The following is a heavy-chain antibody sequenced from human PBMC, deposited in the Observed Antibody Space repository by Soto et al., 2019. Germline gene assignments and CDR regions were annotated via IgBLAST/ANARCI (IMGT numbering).Heavy chain of an antibody. D-gene: IGHD2-2*01. J-gene: IGHJ4*02. CDR1: GFTFSSYS. V-gene: IGHV3-48*01. Sequence: GGSLRLSCAASGFTFSSYSMNWVRQAPGKGLEWVAYIFKSGTTIYYADSVKGRFTISRDNARNSLSLQMNNLRAEDTAVYYCARDPHALDYWGQGTLVTVSS. CDR3: ARDPHALDY. CDR2: IFKSGTTI.